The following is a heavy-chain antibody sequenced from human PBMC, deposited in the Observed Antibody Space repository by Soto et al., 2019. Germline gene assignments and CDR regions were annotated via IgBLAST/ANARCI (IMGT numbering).Heavy chain of an antibody. CDR3: TTDGSFGGVVVAFHL. V-gene: IGHV3-15*07. J-gene: IGHJ3*01. CDR1: GFSFRDAW. Sequence: EVQMVESGGGLVKPGGSLRLSCAVSGFSFRDAWMNWVRQAPGKGLEWVGRIKSKAAGGAIDYAAPVKGRFTISRDDSRERLYLKINSLKTEDTAMYYCTTDGSFGGVVVAFHLWGQGTMLSVSS. CDR2: IKSKAAGGAI. D-gene: IGHD3-10*01.